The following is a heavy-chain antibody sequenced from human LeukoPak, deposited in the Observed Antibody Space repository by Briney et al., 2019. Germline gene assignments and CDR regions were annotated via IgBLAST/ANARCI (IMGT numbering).Heavy chain of an antibody. D-gene: IGHD5-18*01. CDR1: GGTFSSYA. CDR3: ARDPWWSDTAMELYFDY. J-gene: IGHJ4*02. Sequence: SVKVSCKASGGTFSSYAISWVRQAPGQGLEWMGGIIPIFGTANYAQKFQGRVTITADESASTAYMELRSLRSDDTAVYYCARDPWWSDTAMELYFDYWGQGTLVTVSS. V-gene: IGHV1-69*13. CDR2: IIPIFGTA.